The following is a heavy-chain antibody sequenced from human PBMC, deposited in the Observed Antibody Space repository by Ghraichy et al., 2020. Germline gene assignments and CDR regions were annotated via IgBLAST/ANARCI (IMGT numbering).Heavy chain of an antibody. CDR2: ISHSGRST. CDR3: AKNINRGNHYCFDY. CDR1: GFTFSSYA. Sequence: GGSLRLSCAASGFTFSSYAMGWVRQAPGKGLEWVSAISHSGRSTYYADSVKGRCTISRDNSKNTLYLQMNSLRAEDTAVYYCAKNINRGNHYCFDYWGQGNLATVSS. D-gene: IGHD1-14*01. V-gene: IGHV3-23*01. J-gene: IGHJ4*02.